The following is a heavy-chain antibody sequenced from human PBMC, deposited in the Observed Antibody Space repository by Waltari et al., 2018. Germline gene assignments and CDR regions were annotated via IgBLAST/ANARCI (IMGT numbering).Heavy chain of an antibody. Sequence: QLQLQESGPGLVKPSGTLSLTCAVSGDSMSNTDWWSWVCQSPGKGLEWIGQVQRSGRTNYNPSFASRITVSVDTSRNQFSLKVTSATAADTAVYFCARDRGRGIYLDSWGQGTLVTVS. V-gene: IGHV4-4*02. CDR1: GDSMSNTDW. D-gene: IGHD2-15*01. CDR2: VQRSGRT. J-gene: IGHJ4*02. CDR3: ARDRGRGIYLDS.